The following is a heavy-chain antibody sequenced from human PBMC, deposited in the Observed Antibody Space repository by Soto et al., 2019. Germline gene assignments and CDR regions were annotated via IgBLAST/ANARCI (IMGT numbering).Heavy chain of an antibody. D-gene: IGHD3-10*01. Sequence: GGSLRLSCAASGFTFSSYDIHWVRQAPGKGLEWVALISYDGNNKYYADSVKGRFTISRDNSKNTLYLQMNSLRAEDTAVYYCAKLITMVRGVIMDAFDIWGQGTMVTV. CDR3: AKLITMVRGVIMDAFDI. J-gene: IGHJ3*02. CDR1: GFTFSSYD. V-gene: IGHV3-30*18. CDR2: ISYDGNNK.